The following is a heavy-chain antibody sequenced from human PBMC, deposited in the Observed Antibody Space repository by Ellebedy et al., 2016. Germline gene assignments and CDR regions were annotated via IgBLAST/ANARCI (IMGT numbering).Heavy chain of an antibody. CDR3: ARRGRGPGVAFDI. Sequence: SETLSLXXTVSGGSISSGSSYWSWIRQPAGKGLEWIGRIYTSGSTNYNPSLKSRVTMSVDTSKNQFSLKLSSVTAADTAVYYCARRGRGPGVAFDIWGQGTMVTVSS. CDR2: IYTSGST. D-gene: IGHD2-15*01. J-gene: IGHJ3*02. V-gene: IGHV4-61*02. CDR1: GGSISSGSSY.